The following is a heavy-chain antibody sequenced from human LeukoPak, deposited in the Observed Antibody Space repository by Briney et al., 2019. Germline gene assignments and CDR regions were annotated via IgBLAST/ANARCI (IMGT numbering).Heavy chain of an antibody. CDR3: ARDLAYSRLDY. CDR1: GFTFSSYS. Sequence: GGSLRLSCAASGFTFSSYSMNWVRQAPGKGLEWVSYISSSSSTIYYADSVKGRFTISRDNAENSLYLQMNSLRVEDTAFYYCARDLAYSRLDYWGQGMLVTVSS. D-gene: IGHD5-18*01. J-gene: IGHJ4*02. V-gene: IGHV3-48*04. CDR2: ISSSSSTI.